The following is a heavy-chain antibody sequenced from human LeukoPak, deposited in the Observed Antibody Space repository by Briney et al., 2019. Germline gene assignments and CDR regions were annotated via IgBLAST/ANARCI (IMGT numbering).Heavy chain of an antibody. CDR1: GGSFSGYY. V-gene: IGHV4-34*01. Sequence: SETLSLTCAVYGGSFSGYYWSWIRQPPGKGLEWIGEINHSGSTNYNPSLKSRVTISVDTSKNQFSLKLSSVTAADTAVYYCARGGWGPNLDYWGQGTLVTVSS. CDR2: INHSGST. CDR3: ARGGWGPNLDY. J-gene: IGHJ4*02. D-gene: IGHD7-27*01.